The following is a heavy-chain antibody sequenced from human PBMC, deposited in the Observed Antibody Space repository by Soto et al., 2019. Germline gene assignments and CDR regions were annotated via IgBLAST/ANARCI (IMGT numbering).Heavy chain of an antibody. V-gene: IGHV4-30-2*06. Sequence: PSETLSLTCTVSGGSISSGGYSWTWIRQSPGKGPEWIGYTYQSGSAYYNPSLKSRVTISVDRSKNQFSLNLTSVTAADTAVYYCARDYYGMDVWGQGTTVTVSS. CDR1: GGSISSGGYS. CDR3: ARDYYGMDV. CDR2: TYQSGSA. J-gene: IGHJ6*02.